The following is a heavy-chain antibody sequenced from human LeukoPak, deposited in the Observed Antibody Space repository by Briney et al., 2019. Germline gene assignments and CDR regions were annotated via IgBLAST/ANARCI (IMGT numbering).Heavy chain of an antibody. Sequence: EASVKVSCKASGGTFSSYAISWVRQAPGQGLEWMGGIIPIFGTANYAQKFQGRVTITADESTSTAYMELSSLRSEDTAVYYCARDKLRPSGHPNLYYYYGMDVWGQGTTVTVSS. CDR3: ARDKLRPSGHPNLYYYYGMDV. CDR2: IIPIFGTA. V-gene: IGHV1-69*01. CDR1: GGTFSSYA. D-gene: IGHD3-3*01. J-gene: IGHJ6*02.